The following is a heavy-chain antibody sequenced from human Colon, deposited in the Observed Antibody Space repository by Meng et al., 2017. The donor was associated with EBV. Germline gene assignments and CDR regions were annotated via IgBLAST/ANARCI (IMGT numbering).Heavy chain of an antibody. D-gene: IGHD3-22*01. CDR1: GDSISSNESH. Sequence: QGSAPGLVKPSQTLSLTCNVSGDSISSNESHRSWVRQPPGKGLEWTGYIYYSGSRYYNPSLKSRVTISVDTSKNQCTLKLSSVTAADTAVYYCARVTGKIYYDGSGYPEAFDYWGQGTLVTVSS. CDR3: ARVTGKIYYDGSGYPEAFDY. CDR2: IYYSGSR. V-gene: IGHV4-30-4*01. J-gene: IGHJ4*02.